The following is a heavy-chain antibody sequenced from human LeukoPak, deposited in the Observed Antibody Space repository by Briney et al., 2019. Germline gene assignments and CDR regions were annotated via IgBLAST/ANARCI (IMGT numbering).Heavy chain of an antibody. CDR3: ARGPYSSGGDYFDC. V-gene: IGHV3-48*03. Sequence: GGSLRLSCAVSGFTFSTFEMNWVRQAPGKGLEWVSYINGRGSTTYYADSLKGRFTISRDNAKNSLYPQMNSLRAEDTAVYYCARGPYSSGGDYFDCWGQGTLVTVSS. CDR2: INGRGSTT. J-gene: IGHJ4*02. D-gene: IGHD6-19*01. CDR1: GFTFSTFE.